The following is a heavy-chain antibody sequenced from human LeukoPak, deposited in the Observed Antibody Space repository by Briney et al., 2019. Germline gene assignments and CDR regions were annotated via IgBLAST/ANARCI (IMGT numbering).Heavy chain of an antibody. CDR2: ISAYNGNT. CDR3: ARDSIAVRPGWFDP. J-gene: IGHJ5*02. CDR1: GYTFTSYG. Sequence: ATVKVSCKASGYTFTSYGISWVRQAPGQGPEWMGWISAYNGNTNYAQKVQGRVTMTTDTSTSTAYMELRSLTSDDTAVYYCARDSIAVRPGWFDPWGQGTLVTVSS. D-gene: IGHD6-6*01. V-gene: IGHV1-18*01.